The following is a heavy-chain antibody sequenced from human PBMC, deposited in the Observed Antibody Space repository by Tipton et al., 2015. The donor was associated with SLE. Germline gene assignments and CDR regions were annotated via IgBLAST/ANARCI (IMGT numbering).Heavy chain of an antibody. V-gene: IGHV3-48*03. J-gene: IGHJ4*02. Sequence: SLRLSCGASGFSLSDFDMNWVRQAPGKGLEWIAHISRSGFTLYYADSVRGRFTFSRDDAKNSLYLLMNSLRAEDTAIYYCTRDAAIFGVIVPFDSWGQGTLVTVSS. CDR1: GFSLSDFD. CDR2: ISRSGFTL. D-gene: IGHD3-3*01. CDR3: TRDAAIFGVIVPFDS.